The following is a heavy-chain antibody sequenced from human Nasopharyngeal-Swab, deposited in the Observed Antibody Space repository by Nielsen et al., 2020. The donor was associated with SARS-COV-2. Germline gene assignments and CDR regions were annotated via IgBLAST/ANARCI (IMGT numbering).Heavy chain of an antibody. D-gene: IGHD2-15*01. CDR1: RFDFSSYW. CDR2: NSGDGSAT. J-gene: IGHJ3*02. V-gene: IGHV3-74*01. Sequence: GGSLRLSCVASRFDFSSYWMNWVRQVPGKGLVWVSRNSGDGSATSYADSVQGRFTISRDNARNTVFLQMNSLREEDTAVYYCEGIWSSNDAFDIWGQGTMVTVSS. CDR3: EGIWSSNDAFDI.